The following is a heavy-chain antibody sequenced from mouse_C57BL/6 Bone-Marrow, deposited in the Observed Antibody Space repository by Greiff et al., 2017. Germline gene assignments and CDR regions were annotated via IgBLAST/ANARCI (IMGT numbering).Heavy chain of an antibody. CDR2: FHPYNDDT. Sequence: QVQLQQSGAELVKPGASVKLSCKASGYTFTTYPIEWMKQNHGKSLEWIGNFHPYNDDTKYNEKFKGKATLTVEKSSSTAYLQLSRLTADDSAVYYCARAGNTWNFDVWGTGTTVTVSS. V-gene: IGHV1-47*01. J-gene: IGHJ1*03. D-gene: IGHD2-1*01. CDR3: ARAGNTWNFDV. CDR1: GYTFTTYP.